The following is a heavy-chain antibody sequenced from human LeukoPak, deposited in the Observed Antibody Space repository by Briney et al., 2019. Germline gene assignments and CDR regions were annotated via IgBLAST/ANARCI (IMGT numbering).Heavy chain of an antibody. D-gene: IGHD5-12*01. Sequence: PSETLSLTCTVSGGSISSGDYYWSWIRQPPGKGLEWIGYIYHSGSTYYNPSLKSRVTISIDTSKNQFSLKLSSVTAADTAVYYCVRDGGYDYWGQGTLVTVSS. CDR2: IYHSGST. CDR3: VRDGGYDY. J-gene: IGHJ4*02. CDR1: GGSISSGDYY. V-gene: IGHV4-30-4*01.